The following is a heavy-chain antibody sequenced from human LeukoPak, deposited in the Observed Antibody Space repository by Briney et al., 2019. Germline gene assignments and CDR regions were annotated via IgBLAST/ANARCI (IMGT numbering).Heavy chain of an antibody. D-gene: IGHD3-10*01. V-gene: IGHV3-23*01. CDR2: ISGSGGST. Sequence: PGGSLRLSCAASRFTLSSYAMSWVRQVPGKGLEWVSAISGSGGSTYYADSVKGRFTISRDNSKNTLYLQMNSLRAEDTAVYYCAKDREVRGVIGYWGQGTLVTVSS. CDR1: RFTLSSYA. J-gene: IGHJ4*02. CDR3: AKDREVRGVIGY.